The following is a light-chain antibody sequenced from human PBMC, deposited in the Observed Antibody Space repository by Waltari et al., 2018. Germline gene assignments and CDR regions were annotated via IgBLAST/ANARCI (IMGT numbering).Light chain of an antibody. Sequence: QSVLTQPPSASGTPGQRVAISCSGTRSNIGSNSVHWYQQLPGTAPKLPTHSNNQRPSGVPDRFSGSKSGTSASLAISGLQSEDEAHYYCAAWDASLNGWVFGGGTKLTVL. CDR2: SNN. V-gene: IGLV1-44*01. CDR1: RSNIGSNS. CDR3: AAWDASLNGWV. J-gene: IGLJ3*02.